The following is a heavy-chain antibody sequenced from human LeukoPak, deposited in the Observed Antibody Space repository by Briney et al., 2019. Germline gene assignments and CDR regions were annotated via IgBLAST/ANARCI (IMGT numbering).Heavy chain of an antibody. CDR3: AREGAPRLPGFGRLDP. V-gene: IGHV4-61*02. CDR1: GGSISSGSYY. Sequence: ASETLSLTCTVSGGSISSGSYYWSWIRQPAGQGLEWIGRIYTSGSTNYNPSLKSRVTISVDTSKNQFSLKLSSVTAADTAVYYCAREGAPRLPGFGRLDPWGQGTLVTVSS. J-gene: IGHJ5*02. CDR2: IYTSGST. D-gene: IGHD6-6*01.